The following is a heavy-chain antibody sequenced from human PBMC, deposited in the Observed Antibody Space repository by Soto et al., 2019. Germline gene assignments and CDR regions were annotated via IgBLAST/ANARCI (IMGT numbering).Heavy chain of an antibody. CDR2: IYYSGST. CDR1: GGSISSSSYY. V-gene: IGHV4-39*01. D-gene: IGHD1-26*01. Sequence: SETLSLTCTVSGGSISSSSYYWGWIRQPPGKGLEWIGSIYYSGSTYYNPSLKSRVTISVDTSKNQFSLKLSSVTAADTAVYYCARLGSGSSTWYFDYWGQGTLVTVSS. J-gene: IGHJ4*02. CDR3: ARLGSGSSTWYFDY.